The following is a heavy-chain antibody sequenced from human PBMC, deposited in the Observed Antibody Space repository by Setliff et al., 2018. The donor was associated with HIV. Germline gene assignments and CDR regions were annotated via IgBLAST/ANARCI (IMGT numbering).Heavy chain of an antibody. J-gene: IGHJ4*02. CDR2: VNPNSDGT. D-gene: IGHD2-21*01. CDR1: GYTFTDYY. V-gene: IGHV1-2*06. CDR3: ARDRTFRTTRVFDY. Sequence: ASVKVSCKASGYTFTDYYIHWVRQAPGQGLEWMGRVNPNSDGTNYAQKFQGRVTMTKDTSINIGYMEVRSLRSDDTAVYYCARDRTFRTTRVFDYWGQGTLVTVSS.